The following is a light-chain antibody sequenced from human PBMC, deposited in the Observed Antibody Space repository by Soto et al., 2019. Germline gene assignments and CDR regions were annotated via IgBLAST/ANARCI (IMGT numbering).Light chain of an antibody. J-gene: IGLJ1*01. Sequence: QSALTQPASVSGSPGQSITISCTGTNNDLGSYNWVSWYQHHPGKAPKLLLYDVSKRPSGVPDRFSGSKSGNTASLTISGLQAEDEADYYCCSYAGSYTYVFGTGTKVTVL. CDR1: NNDLGSYNW. V-gene: IGLV2-11*01. CDR3: CSYAGSYTYV. CDR2: DVS.